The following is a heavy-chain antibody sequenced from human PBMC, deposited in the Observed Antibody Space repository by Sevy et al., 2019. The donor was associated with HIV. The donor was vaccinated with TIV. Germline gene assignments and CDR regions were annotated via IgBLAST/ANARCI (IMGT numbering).Heavy chain of an antibody. V-gene: IGHV3-30*02. J-gene: IGHJ5*01. D-gene: IGHD4-4*01. CDR2: IWHDGSNK. CDR3: ARETDNSARWLGS. Sequence: GGSLRLSCAASGFTFNFHGMHWVRQAPGKGLEWVAFIWHDGSNKYMADSVKGRFTISRDNSKNTLFLQMNSLTVEDTAVYYCARETDNSARWLGSWGQGTLVTVSS. CDR1: GFTFNFHG.